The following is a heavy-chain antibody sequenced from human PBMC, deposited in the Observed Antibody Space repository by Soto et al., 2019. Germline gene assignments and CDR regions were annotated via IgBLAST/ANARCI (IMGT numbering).Heavy chain of an antibody. CDR3: ARASMGTAMVIGYDY. V-gene: IGHV4-31*03. D-gene: IGHD5-18*01. J-gene: IGHJ4*02. Sequence: QVQLQESGPGLVKPSQTLSLTCTVSGGSIRRGGYYWSWIRQHPGKGLEWIGYIYYSGSTYYNPSLKSRVTISVDTSKNQFSLKLSSVTAADTAVYYCARASMGTAMVIGYDYWGQGTLVTVSS. CDR1: GGSIRRGGYY. CDR2: IYYSGST.